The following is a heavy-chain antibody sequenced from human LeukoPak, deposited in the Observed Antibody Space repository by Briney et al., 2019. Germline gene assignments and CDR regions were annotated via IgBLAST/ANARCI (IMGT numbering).Heavy chain of an antibody. J-gene: IGHJ5*02. V-gene: IGHV4-38-2*01. D-gene: IGHD5-12*01. CDR3: ARVDSWFDP. Sequence: SETLSLTCAVSGYSISSGYYWGWIRQPPGKGLEWIGEINHSGSTNYNPSLKSRVTISVDTSKNQFSLKLSSVTAADTAVYYCARVDSWFDPWGQGTLVTVSS. CDR1: GYSISSGYY. CDR2: INHSGST.